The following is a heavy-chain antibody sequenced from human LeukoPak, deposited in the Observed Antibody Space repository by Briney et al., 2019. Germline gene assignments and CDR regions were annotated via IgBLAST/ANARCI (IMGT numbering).Heavy chain of an antibody. Sequence: SETLSLTCTVSGGSISSYYWSRIRQPPGKGLEWIGYIYYSGSTNYNPSLKSRVTISVDTSKNQFSLKLSSVTAADTAVYYCARGDWQQPVAFDIWGQGTMVTVSS. CDR2: IYYSGST. D-gene: IGHD6-13*01. V-gene: IGHV4-59*01. CDR3: ARGDWQQPVAFDI. CDR1: GGSISSYY. J-gene: IGHJ3*02.